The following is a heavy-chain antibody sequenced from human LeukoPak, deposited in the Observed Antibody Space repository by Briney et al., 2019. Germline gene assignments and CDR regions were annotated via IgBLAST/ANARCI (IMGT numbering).Heavy chain of an antibody. CDR1: GFTFSNYW. J-gene: IGHJ4*02. CDR3: ARQPDY. D-gene: IGHD1-14*01. CDR2: INSGGSRT. V-gene: IGHV3-74*01. Sequence: PGGSLRLSCAASGFTFSNYWMHWVRQAPGKGLVWVSHINSGGSRTNYAASVKGRFTISRDNAENTLYLQMNSLRAEDTAVYYCARQPDYWGQGTLVTVSS.